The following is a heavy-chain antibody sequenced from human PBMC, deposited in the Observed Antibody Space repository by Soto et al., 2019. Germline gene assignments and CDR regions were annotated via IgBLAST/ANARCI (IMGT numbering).Heavy chain of an antibody. Sequence: EVQLVDSGGGLVQPGGSLRVSCAASGFTFNNYWMHWVRQVPGTGLVCVSRVNFDGRTTNYADSVKGRFTISRDNAKNTVDLQMHSLRADGTGVYYCGIGIQNYCGVAVLGQGTTVTVSS. J-gene: IGHJ6*02. V-gene: IGHV3-74*01. CDR3: GIGIQNYCGVAV. CDR2: VNFDGRTT. CDR1: GFTFNNYW. D-gene: IGHD5-18*01.